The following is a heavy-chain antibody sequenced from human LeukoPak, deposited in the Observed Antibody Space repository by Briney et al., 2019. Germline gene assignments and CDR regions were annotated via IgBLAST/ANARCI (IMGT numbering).Heavy chain of an antibody. J-gene: IGHJ5*02. Sequence: SETLSLTCAVSGGSISSGGYSWSWIRQPPGKGLEWIGYIYHSGSTYYNPSLKSRVTISVDRSKNQFSLKLSSVTAADTAVYYCARGITIFGVALGNWFDPWGQGTLVTVSS. D-gene: IGHD3-3*01. CDR2: IYHSGST. CDR1: GGSISSGGYS. V-gene: IGHV4-30-2*01. CDR3: ARGITIFGVALGNWFDP.